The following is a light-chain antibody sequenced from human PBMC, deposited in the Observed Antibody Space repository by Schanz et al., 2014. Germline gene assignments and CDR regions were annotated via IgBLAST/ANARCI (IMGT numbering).Light chain of an antibody. CDR2: DVS. J-gene: IGLJ2*01. CDR1: SSDVGGYNS. Sequence: QSALTQPRSVSGSPGQSVTISCTGTSSDVGGYNSVSWFQQHPGRAPTLMIYDVSNRPSGVSNRFSGSKSGNTASLTISGLQAEDEADYYCSSYAGNNDFGVFGGGTKLTVL. CDR3: SSYAGNNDFGV. V-gene: IGLV2-11*01.